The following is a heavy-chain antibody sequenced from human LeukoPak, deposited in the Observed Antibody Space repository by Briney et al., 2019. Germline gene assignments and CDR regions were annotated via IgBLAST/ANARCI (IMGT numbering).Heavy chain of an antibody. J-gene: IGHJ6*03. CDR3: ARVDRYHFYLDV. Sequence: SVKVSCKASRGTFRTYSVTWVRQAPGQGLEWMGGIIPIFGTPNYAQKFQGRVKVTTDDATGTAYMELSSLMSEDTAIYYCARVDRYHFYLDVWGKGTPVTVSS. CDR2: IIPIFGTP. V-gene: IGHV1-69*05. CDR1: RGTFRTYS.